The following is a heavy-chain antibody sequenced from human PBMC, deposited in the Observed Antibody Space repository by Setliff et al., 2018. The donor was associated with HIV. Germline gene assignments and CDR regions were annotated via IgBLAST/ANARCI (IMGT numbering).Heavy chain of an antibody. J-gene: IGHJ3*02. CDR1: GDFISSYY. CDR2: IYTTGST. V-gene: IGHV4-4*08. Sequence: SETLSLTCTVSGDFISSYYWSWIRQPPGKGLEWIGYIYTTGSTNYNPSLKSRVTISLDTSKNQFSLKLSSVSAADTAMYYCARDRNYHDSRGYYDAFDIWGQGTMVTVSS. D-gene: IGHD3-22*01. CDR3: ARDRNYHDSRGYYDAFDI.